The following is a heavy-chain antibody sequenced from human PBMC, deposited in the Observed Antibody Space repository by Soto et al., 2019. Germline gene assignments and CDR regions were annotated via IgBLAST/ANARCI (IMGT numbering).Heavy chain of an antibody. D-gene: IGHD5-12*01. CDR1: GGSISSYY. V-gene: IGHV4-59*01. J-gene: IGHJ6*03. CDR3: ARGPRVATTYYYYYYMDV. CDR2: IYYSGST. Sequence: SETLSLTCTVSGGSISSYYWGWIRQPPGKGLEWIGYIYYSGSTNYNPSLKSRVTILVDTSKNQFSLKLSPVTAADTAVYYCARGPRVATTYYYYYYMDVWGKGTTVTVSS.